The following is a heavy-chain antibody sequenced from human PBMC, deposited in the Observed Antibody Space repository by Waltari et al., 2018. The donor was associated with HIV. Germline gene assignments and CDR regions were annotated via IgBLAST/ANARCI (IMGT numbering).Heavy chain of an antibody. Sequence: LLESGGGLVQPGGSLRLSCAASGFTFSSYAMSWVRQAPGKGLEWVSAISGSGGSTYYAGSVKGRFTISRDNSKNTLYLQMNSLRAEDTAVYYCAKLIPTPGIAVAGTEGAAFDIWGQVTMVTVSS. D-gene: IGHD6-19*01. CDR3: AKLIPTPGIAVAGTEGAAFDI. V-gene: IGHV3-23*01. J-gene: IGHJ3*02. CDR2: ISGSGGST. CDR1: GFTFSSYA.